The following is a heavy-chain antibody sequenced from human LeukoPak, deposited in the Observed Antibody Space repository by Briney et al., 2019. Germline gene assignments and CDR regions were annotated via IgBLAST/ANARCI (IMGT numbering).Heavy chain of an antibody. CDR3: AKVGSGYDLNPFDY. J-gene: IGHJ4*02. CDR1: GFTFSSYG. V-gene: IGHV3-33*06. Sequence: QTGGSLRLSCAASGFTFSSYGMHWVRQAPGKGLEWVAVIWYDGSNKYYADSVKGRFTISRDNSKNTLYLQMNSLRAEDTAVYYCAKVGSGYDLNPFDYWGQGTLVTVSS. D-gene: IGHD5-12*01. CDR2: IWYDGSNK.